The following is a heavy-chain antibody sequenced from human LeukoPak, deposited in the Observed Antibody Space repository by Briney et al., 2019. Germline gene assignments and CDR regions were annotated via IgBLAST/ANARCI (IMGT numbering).Heavy chain of an antibody. Sequence: SVKVSCKASGYTFTGYYMHWVRQAPGQGLEWMGRINPNSGGTNYAQKFQGRVTMTRDTSISTAYMELSRLRSDDTAVYYCAKIWGGEDYYDSSGEEYYFDYWGQGTLVTVSS. CDR1: GYTFTGYY. J-gene: IGHJ4*02. D-gene: IGHD3-22*01. CDR2: INPNSGGT. CDR3: AKIWGGEDYYDSSGEEYYFDY. V-gene: IGHV1-2*06.